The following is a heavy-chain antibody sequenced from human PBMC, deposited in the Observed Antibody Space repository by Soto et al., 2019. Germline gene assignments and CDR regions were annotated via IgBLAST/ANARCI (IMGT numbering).Heavy chain of an antibody. Sequence: SETLSLTCAVYGGSFSGYYWSWIRQPPGKGLEWIGSIYYSGSTYYNPSLKSRVTISVDTSKNQFSLKLSSVTAADTAVYYCAKVNVPRITMIWGQGTMVTVSS. J-gene: IGHJ3*02. CDR1: GGSFSGYY. V-gene: IGHV4-34*01. CDR3: AKVNVPRITMI. D-gene: IGHD3-10*01. CDR2: IYYSGST.